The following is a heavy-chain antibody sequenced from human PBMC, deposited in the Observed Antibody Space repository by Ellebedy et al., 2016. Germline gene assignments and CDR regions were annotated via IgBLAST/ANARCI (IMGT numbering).Heavy chain of an antibody. Sequence: GGSLRLXCAASGFTFSSYGMHWVRQAPGKGLEWVAVISYDGSNKYYADSVKGRFTISRDNSKNTLYLQMNSLRAEDTAVYYCAKDYYDSSGYFPVTEWGQGTLVTVSS. D-gene: IGHD3-22*01. V-gene: IGHV3-30*18. CDR1: GFTFSSYG. CDR2: ISYDGSNK. J-gene: IGHJ4*02. CDR3: AKDYYDSSGYFPVTE.